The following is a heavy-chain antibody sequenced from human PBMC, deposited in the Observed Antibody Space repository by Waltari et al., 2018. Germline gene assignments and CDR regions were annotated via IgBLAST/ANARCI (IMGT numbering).Heavy chain of an antibody. CDR2: FRSKAYGGTT. J-gene: IGHJ6*02. V-gene: IGHV3-49*04. CDR3: TRERGPSGWFGDSVDV. CDR1: GFTFGDYA. D-gene: IGHD3-10*01. Sequence: EVQLVESGGGLVQPGRSLRLSCTASGFTFGDYAMSWVRQAPGKGLAWVGFFRSKAYGGTTEYAASVKGRFTISRDDSKSIAYLQMNSLKTEDTAVYYCTRERGPSGWFGDSVDVWGQGTTVTVSS.